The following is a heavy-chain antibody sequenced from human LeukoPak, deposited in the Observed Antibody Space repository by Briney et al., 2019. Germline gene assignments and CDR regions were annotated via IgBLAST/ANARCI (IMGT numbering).Heavy chain of an antibody. V-gene: IGHV1-8*03. Sequence: GASVKVSCKASGHTFTGYYMHWVRQAPGQGLEWMGWMNPNSGNTGYAQKFQGRVTITRNTSISTAYMELSSLRSEDTAVYYCARWVTGHGGVSWFDPWGQGTLVTVSS. D-gene: IGHD4-23*01. CDR3: ARWVTGHGGVSWFDP. CDR1: GHTFTGYY. CDR2: MNPNSGNT. J-gene: IGHJ5*02.